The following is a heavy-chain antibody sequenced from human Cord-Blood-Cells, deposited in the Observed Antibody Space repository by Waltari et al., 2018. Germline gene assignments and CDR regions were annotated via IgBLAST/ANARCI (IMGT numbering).Heavy chain of an antibody. V-gene: IGHV4-39*07. J-gene: IGHJ5*02. D-gene: IGHD2-21*02. CDR3: ATHIVVVTASPNWFDP. Sequence: QLQLQESGPGLVKPSETLSLNCTVSGGSISSSRYYWGRIRQPPGKGLEWIGSIYYSGSTYYNPSLKSRVTISVDTSKNQFSLKLSSVTAADTAVYYCATHIVVVTASPNWFDPWGQGTLVTVSS. CDR2: IYYSGST. CDR1: GGSISSSRYY.